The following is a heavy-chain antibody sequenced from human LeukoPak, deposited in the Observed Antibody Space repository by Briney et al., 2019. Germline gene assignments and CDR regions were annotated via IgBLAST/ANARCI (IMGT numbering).Heavy chain of an antibody. Sequence: GGSLRLSCAASGFTFDDYAMHWVRQAPGKGLEWVSGISWNSGSIGYADSVKGRFTISRDNAKNSLYLQMNSLRAEDTAVYYCARGIAARGAFDIWGQGTMVTVSS. J-gene: IGHJ3*02. CDR2: ISWNSGSI. V-gene: IGHV3-9*01. CDR3: ARGIAARGAFDI. D-gene: IGHD6-13*01. CDR1: GFTFDDYA.